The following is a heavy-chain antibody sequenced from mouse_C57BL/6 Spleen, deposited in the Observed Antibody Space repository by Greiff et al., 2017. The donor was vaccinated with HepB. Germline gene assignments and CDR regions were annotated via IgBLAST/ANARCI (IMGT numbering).Heavy chain of an antibody. J-gene: IGHJ2*01. CDR3: ARKILITTVVAPYYFDY. D-gene: IGHD1-1*01. CDR2: ILPGSGST. CDR1: GYTFTGYW. Sequence: VQRVESGAELMKPGASVKLSCKATGYTFTGYWIEWVKQRPGHGLEWIGEILPGSGSTNYNEKFKGKATFTADTSSNTAYMQLSSLTTEDSAIYYCARKILITTVVAPYYFDYWGQGTTLTVSS. V-gene: IGHV1-9*01.